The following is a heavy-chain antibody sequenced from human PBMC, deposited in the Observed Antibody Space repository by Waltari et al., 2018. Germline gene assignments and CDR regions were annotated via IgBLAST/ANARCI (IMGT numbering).Heavy chain of an antibody. V-gene: IGHV4-38-2*01. CDR2: IYHDGTT. D-gene: IGHD2-2*03. J-gene: IGHJ5*02. CDR1: GYFINTGFF. Sequence: QVQLQESGPGLVRPSETLSLTCDVSGYFINTGFFWGWIRQPPGKGLEWIGNIYHDGTTYYYPSHKHRLMISLDTSKNQFSLMLDFVDVAYTAVYYWARQTLGYCTSAACRRLETWGQGILDTVSS. CDR3: ARQTLGYCTSAACRRLET.